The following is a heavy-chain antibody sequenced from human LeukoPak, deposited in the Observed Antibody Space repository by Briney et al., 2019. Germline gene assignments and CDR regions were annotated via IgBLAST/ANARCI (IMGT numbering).Heavy chain of an antibody. CDR2: INHSGST. V-gene: IGHV4-34*01. CDR1: GGSLSSYY. CDR3: ARVLGYYLDDY. Sequence: KPSETLSLIRPLYGGSLSSYYWSWTRQPPGKGLEWIGEINHSGSTNYNPPLKSGVTISVDTSKNQFALKLSSATAADTAVYCCARVLGYYLDDYWGQGTLVTLSS. D-gene: IGHD1-26*01. J-gene: IGHJ4*02.